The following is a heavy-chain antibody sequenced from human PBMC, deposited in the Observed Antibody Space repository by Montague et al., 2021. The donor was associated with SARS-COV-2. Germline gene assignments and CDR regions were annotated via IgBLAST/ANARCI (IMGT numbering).Heavy chain of an antibody. CDR2: ISWNSGSI. CDR3: AKDRALLPYSLHCSSTSCYESAGYYYYGMDV. V-gene: IGHV3-9*01. J-gene: IGHJ6*02. CDR1: GFTFDDYA. Sequence: SLRLSCEAYGFTFDDYAMHWVRQAPGKGLEWVSGISWNSGSIGYADSVKGRFTISRDNAKNSLYLQMNSLRAEDTALYYCAKDRALLPYSLHCSSTSCYESAGYYYYGMDVWGQGTTVTVSS. D-gene: IGHD2-2*01.